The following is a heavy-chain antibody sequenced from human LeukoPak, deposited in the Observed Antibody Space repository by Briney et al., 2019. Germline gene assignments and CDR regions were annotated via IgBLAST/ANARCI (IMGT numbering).Heavy chain of an antibody. CDR2: IYYSGST. CDR3: AVTYYYGSGSSYMDV. V-gene: IGHV4-31*11. D-gene: IGHD3-10*01. J-gene: IGHJ6*02. CDR1: GGSISSGGYS. Sequence: SQTLSLTYAVSGGSISSGGYSWSWIRQPPGKGLEWIGYIYYSGSTYYNPSLKSRVTVSVDTSKNQFSLKLSSVTAADTAVYYCAVTYYYGSGSSYMDVWGQGTTVTVSS.